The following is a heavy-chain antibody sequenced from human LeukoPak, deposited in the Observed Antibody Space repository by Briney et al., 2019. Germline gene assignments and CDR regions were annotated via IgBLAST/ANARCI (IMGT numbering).Heavy chain of an antibody. CDR3: VRDRSPIRFLEWVGMDV. J-gene: IGHJ6*02. V-gene: IGHV4-59*01. Sequence: SETLSLTCTVSGGSISSYYWSWIRQPPGKGLEWIGYIYYSGSTNYNPSLKSRVTISVDTSKNQFSLKLSSVTAADTAVYYCVRDRSPIRFLEWVGMDVWGQGTTVTVSS. CDR2: IYYSGST. CDR1: GGSISSYY. D-gene: IGHD3-3*01.